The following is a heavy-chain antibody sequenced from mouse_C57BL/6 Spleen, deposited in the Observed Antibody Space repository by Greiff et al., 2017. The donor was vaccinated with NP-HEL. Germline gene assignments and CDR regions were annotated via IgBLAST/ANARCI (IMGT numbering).Heavy chain of an antibody. J-gene: IGHJ3*01. CDR1: GYAFSSYW. Sequence: VQLQQSGAELVKPGASVKISCKASGYAFSSYWMNWVKQRPGKGLEWIGQIYPGDGDTNYNGKFKGKATLTADKSSSTAYMQLSSLTSEDSAVYFCAKIYYGYDEGFAYWGQGTLVTVSA. CDR3: AKIYYGYDEGFAY. V-gene: IGHV1-80*01. CDR2: IYPGDGDT. D-gene: IGHD2-2*01.